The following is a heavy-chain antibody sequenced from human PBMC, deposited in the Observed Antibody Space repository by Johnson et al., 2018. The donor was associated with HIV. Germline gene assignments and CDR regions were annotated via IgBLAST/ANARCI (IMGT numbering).Heavy chain of an antibody. CDR2: INTAGGST. CDR3: TTYATMITMYGEIKGGAFDI. D-gene: IGHD3-16*01. V-gene: IGHV3-74*01. Sequence: VQLVESGGGLVQPGGSLRLSCVGSGFTFSSYWMHWVRQAPGKGLVWVARINTAGGSTSYVDSVKGRFTVSRDNAKNTLYRKMNSLRADDTAVYYWTTYATMITMYGEIKGGAFDIWGQGTMVTVSS. J-gene: IGHJ3*02. CDR1: GFTFSSYW.